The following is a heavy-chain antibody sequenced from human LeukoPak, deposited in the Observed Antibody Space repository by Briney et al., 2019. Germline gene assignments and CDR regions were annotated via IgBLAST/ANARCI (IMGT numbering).Heavy chain of an antibody. CDR2: ISSSSSYT. CDR1: GFIFSDYY. CDR3: ARDPRYCSGGSCYSVWVQVADS. J-gene: IGHJ4*02. D-gene: IGHD2-15*01. V-gene: IGHV3-11*06. Sequence: PGGSLRLSCAASGFIFSDYYMSWLRQAQGKGLEWVSYISSSSSYTKYADSVKGRFTISRDNAKNSLYLQMNSLRVEDTAVYYCARDPRYCSGGSCYSVWVQVADSWGQGTLVTVSS.